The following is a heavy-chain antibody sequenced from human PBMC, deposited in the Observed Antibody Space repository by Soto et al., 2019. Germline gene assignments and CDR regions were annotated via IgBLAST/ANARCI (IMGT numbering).Heavy chain of an antibody. Sequence: VQLEESGGGVVQPGRSLRLSCAASGFTFSSYGMHWVRQAPGKGLEWVAVIWYDGSNKYYADSVKGRFTISRDNPKNTLYLQMNSLGAEDTAVYYCARIPQIAVAGTRFGYFDLWGRGTLVTVSS. V-gene: IGHV3-33*01. J-gene: IGHJ2*01. CDR2: IWYDGSNK. CDR1: GFTFSSYG. CDR3: ARIPQIAVAGTRFGYFDL. D-gene: IGHD6-19*01.